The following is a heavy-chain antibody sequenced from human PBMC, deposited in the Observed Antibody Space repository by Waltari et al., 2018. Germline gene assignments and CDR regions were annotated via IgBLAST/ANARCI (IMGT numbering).Heavy chain of an antibody. CDR1: GFIVSSNY. CDR3: VGHRFGSGSYCDY. CDR2: IYSGGSI. Sequence: EVQVVESGGGLIQPGGSLRLSCAVSGFIVSSNYMSWVRQAPGKGLEWVSVIYSGGSIYYVDSVKGRFTISRDNSKNTIYLEMNSLRGEDTAVYFCVGHRFGSGSYCDYWGQGTPVTVSS. V-gene: IGHV3-53*01. J-gene: IGHJ4*02. D-gene: IGHD3-10*01.